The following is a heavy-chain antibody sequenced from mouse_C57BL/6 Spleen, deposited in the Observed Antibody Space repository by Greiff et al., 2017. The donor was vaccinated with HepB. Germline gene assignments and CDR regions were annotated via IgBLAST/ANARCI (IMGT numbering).Heavy chain of an antibody. Sequence: EVQLVESGGGLVKPGGSLKLSCAASGFTFSSYAMSWVRQTPEKRLEWVATISDGGSYTYYPDNVKGRFTISRDNAKNNLYLQMSHLKSEDTAMYYCAPHSSGFAYWGQGTLVTVSA. CDR2: ISDGGSYT. V-gene: IGHV5-4*01. CDR3: APHSSGFAY. CDR1: GFTFSSYA. J-gene: IGHJ3*01. D-gene: IGHD1-1*01.